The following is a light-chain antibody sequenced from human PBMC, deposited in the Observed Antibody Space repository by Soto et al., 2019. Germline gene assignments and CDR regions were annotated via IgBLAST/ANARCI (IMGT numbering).Light chain of an antibody. J-gene: IGKJ5*01. CDR1: QSVPKSY. CDR2: DAP. Sequence: IVLTQSPGTLSLSPGERATLSCRASQSVPKSYLAWYQQRPGQAPRLLIYDAPNRATGIPDRFSGSESGTDFTLTISRLEPEDFAVYYCHQYAWSPLTFGQGTRLEIK. CDR3: HQYAWSPLT. V-gene: IGKV3-20*01.